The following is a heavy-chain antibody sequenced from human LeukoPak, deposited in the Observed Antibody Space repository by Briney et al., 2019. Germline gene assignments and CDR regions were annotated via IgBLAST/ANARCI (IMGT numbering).Heavy chain of an antibody. J-gene: IGHJ5*02. CDR3: AKDHNYYGSGPRWFDP. V-gene: IGHV3-23*01. Sequence: GGSLRLSCAASGFTFSSYAMSWVRQAPGKGLEWVSAISGSGGSTYYADSVKGRFTISRDNSKNTLYLQMNSLRAEDTAVYYCAKDHNYYGSGPRWFDPWGQGTLVTVSS. CDR2: ISGSGGST. D-gene: IGHD3-10*01. CDR1: GFTFSSYA.